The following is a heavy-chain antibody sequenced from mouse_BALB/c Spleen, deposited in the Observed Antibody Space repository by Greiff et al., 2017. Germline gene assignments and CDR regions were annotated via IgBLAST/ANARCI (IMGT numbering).Heavy chain of an antibody. CDR1: GYTFTSYW. CDR2: INPSNGRT. V-gene: IGHV1S81*02. D-gene: IGHD1-2*01. J-gene: IGHJ2*01. Sequence: QVQLQQPGADLVKPGASVKLSCKASGYTFTSYWMHWVKQRPGQGLEWIGEINPSNGRTNYNEKFKSKATLTVDKSSSTAYMQLSSLTSEDSAVYYCARGGTTADYWGQGTTLTVSS. CDR3: ARGGTTADY.